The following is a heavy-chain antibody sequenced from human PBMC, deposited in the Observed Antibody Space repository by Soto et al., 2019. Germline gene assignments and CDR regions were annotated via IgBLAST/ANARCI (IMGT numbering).Heavy chain of an antibody. V-gene: IGHV3-33*01. CDR1: GFTFSSYG. CDR2: IWYDGSNK. CDR3: ARDLEYFAPQVYYYGMDV. J-gene: IGHJ6*02. Sequence: ESVGGVVQPGRSLRLSCAASGFTFSSYGMHWVRQAPGKGLEWVAVIWYDGSNKYYADSVKGRFTISRDNSKNTLYLQMNSLRAEDTAVYYCARDLEYFAPQVYYYGMDVWGQGTTVTVPS. D-gene: IGHD3-3*01.